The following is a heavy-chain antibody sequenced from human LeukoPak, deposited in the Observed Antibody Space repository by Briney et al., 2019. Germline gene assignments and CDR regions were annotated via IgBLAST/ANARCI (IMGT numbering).Heavy chain of an antibody. CDR3: AHWGYSGYASLRIYFDY. V-gene: IGHV2-5*02. CDR1: GFSLITSGVG. J-gene: IGHJ4*02. CDR2: IYWDDDK. D-gene: IGHD5-12*01. Sequence: KKSGPTLVNPTQTLTLTCTCSGFSLITSGVGVGWIRQPPGKALEWLALIYWDDDKRYSPSLKNRLTITKDTSKNQVVLTMTNMDPVDTATYYCAHWGYSGYASLRIYFDYWGQGTLVTVSS.